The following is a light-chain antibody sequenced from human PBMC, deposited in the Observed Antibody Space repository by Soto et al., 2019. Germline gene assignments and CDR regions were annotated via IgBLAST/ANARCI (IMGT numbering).Light chain of an antibody. J-gene: IGKJ4*01. CDR2: DAS. CDR1: QSVSSY. V-gene: IGKV3-11*01. Sequence: EIVLTQSPATLSWSPGERATLSCRASQSVSSYLAWYQQKPGQAPRLLIYDASNWATGIPARFSGSGSGTDFTLTISSLEPEDFAVYYCQQRSNWLLTFGGGTKVEIK. CDR3: QQRSNWLLT.